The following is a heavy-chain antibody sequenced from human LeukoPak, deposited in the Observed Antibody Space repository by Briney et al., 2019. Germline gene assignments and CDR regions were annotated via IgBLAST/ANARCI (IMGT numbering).Heavy chain of an antibody. CDR3: AGGGIVGATTGDY. V-gene: IGHV3-23*01. J-gene: IGHJ4*02. CDR2: ISGSGGST. Sequence: GGSLRLSCAASGFTFSSYAMSWVRQAPGKGLEWVSAISGSGGSTYYADSVKGRFTISRDNSKNTLYLQMNSLRAEDTAVYCCAGGGIVGATTGDYWGQGTLVTVSS. CDR1: GFTFSSYA. D-gene: IGHD1-26*01.